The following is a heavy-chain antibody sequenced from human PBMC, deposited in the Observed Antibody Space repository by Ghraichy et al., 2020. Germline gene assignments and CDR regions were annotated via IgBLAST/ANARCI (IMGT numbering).Heavy chain of an antibody. J-gene: IGHJ3*02. V-gene: IGHV3-21*01. CDR2: ISSSSSYI. D-gene: IGHD5-24*01. CDR3: AREPNLGEILDAFDI. CDR1: GFTFSSYS. Sequence: LSLTCAASGFTFSSYSMNWVHQAPGKGLEWVSSISSSSSYIYYADSVKGRFTISRDNAKNSLYLQMNSLRAEDTAVYYCAREPNLGEILDAFDIWGQGTMVTVSS.